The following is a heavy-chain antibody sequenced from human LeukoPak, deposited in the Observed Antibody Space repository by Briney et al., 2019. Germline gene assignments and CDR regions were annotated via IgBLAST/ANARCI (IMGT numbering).Heavy chain of an antibody. CDR3: ARDVKGRWELLGSHDY. V-gene: IGHV3-21*06. CDR2: ISSSSSYI. Sequence: PGGSLRLSCAASGFTFSSYSLSWVRQAPGKGLEWVSSISSSSSYIYYADSVKGRFTISRDNAKNSLYLQMNSLRVKDTAVYYCARDVKGRWELLGSHDYWGQGTLVTASS. D-gene: IGHD1-26*01. CDR1: GFTFSSYS. J-gene: IGHJ4*02.